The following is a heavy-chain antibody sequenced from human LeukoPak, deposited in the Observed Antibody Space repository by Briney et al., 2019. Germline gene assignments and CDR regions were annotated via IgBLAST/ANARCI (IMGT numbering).Heavy chain of an antibody. CDR3: ARWGQYYDILTGYLNPSYYFDY. J-gene: IGHJ4*02. D-gene: IGHD3-9*01. CDR2: IYSGGST. V-gene: IGHV3-66*01. CDR1: GFTVSSNY. Sequence: GGSLRLSCAASGFTVSSNYMSWVRQAPGKGLEWVSVIYSGGSTYYADSVKGRFTISRDNSKNTLYLQMNSLRAEDTAVYYCARWGQYYDILTGYLNPSYYFDYWGQGTLVTVPS.